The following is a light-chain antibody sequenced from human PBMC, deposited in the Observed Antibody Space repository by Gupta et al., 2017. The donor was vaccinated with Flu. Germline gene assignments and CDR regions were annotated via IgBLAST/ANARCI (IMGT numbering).Light chain of an antibody. CDR1: QSVGSN. Sequence: ELVMTQSPGTLSVSPGERVALSCRASQSVGSNLAWYQQKPGQAPRLLLYGASNRATGIPARFSGRGSGSDFTLSISSLQSEDSAVYYCQQQNRGPETFGQGTKVEIK. J-gene: IGKJ1*01. CDR3: QQQNRGPET. V-gene: IGKV3-15*01. CDR2: GAS.